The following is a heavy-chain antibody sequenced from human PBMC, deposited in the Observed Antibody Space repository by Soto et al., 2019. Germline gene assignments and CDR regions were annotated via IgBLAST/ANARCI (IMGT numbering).Heavy chain of an antibody. D-gene: IGHD2-21*01. CDR3: ARSPAHKADY. J-gene: IGHJ4*02. CDR1: GGSFSGYY. Sequence: QVQLQQWGAGLLKPSETLSLTCAVYGGSFSGYYWSWIRQPPGKGLEWIGEINHSGSTNYNPSLKSRVTIAVDTSKTQFSLNLSSVTAADTAVYYCARSPAHKADYWGQGTLVTVSS. CDR2: INHSGST. V-gene: IGHV4-34*01.